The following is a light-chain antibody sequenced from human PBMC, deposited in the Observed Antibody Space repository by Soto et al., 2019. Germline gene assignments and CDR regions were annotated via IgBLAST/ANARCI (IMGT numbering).Light chain of an antibody. V-gene: IGKV3D-15*01. Sequence: EIVLTQSPATLSLSPGERATLSCRASQRVSNTYLAWYQQKPGQAPRLLIYLTSNRAAGIPARFSGSGSETEFTLTISSLQSEDFAVYYCQQYNNWPPSITFGQGTRLEIK. CDR3: QQYNNWPPSIT. J-gene: IGKJ5*01. CDR1: QRVSNTY. CDR2: LTS.